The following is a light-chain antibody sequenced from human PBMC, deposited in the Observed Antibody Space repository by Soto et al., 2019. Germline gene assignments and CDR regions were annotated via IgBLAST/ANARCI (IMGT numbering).Light chain of an antibody. Sequence: EIVLTQSPGTLSLSPGDRATLSCRASQSISRYLAWYQQKPGQAPRLLLYDASNRATGIPARFSGSGFGTDFTLTISSLQSEDFAVYYCQQYNNWPPNPFGQGTKVDIK. V-gene: IGKV3-11*01. CDR3: QQYNNWPPNP. CDR1: QSISRY. J-gene: IGKJ1*01. CDR2: DAS.